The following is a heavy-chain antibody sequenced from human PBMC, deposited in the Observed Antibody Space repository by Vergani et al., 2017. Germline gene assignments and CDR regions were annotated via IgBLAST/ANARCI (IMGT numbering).Heavy chain of an antibody. CDR3: ARRFLEWLRAFDI. CDR2: IKQDGSEK. Sequence: EVQLVESGGGLVQPGGSLRLSCAASGFTFSSYWMSWVRQAPGKGLEWVANIKQDGSEKYYVDSVKGRFTISRDNAKNSLYLQMNSLRAEDTAVYYCARRFLEWLRAFDIWGQGTMVTVSS. CDR1: GFTFSSYW. J-gene: IGHJ3*02. V-gene: IGHV3-7*01. D-gene: IGHD3-3*01.